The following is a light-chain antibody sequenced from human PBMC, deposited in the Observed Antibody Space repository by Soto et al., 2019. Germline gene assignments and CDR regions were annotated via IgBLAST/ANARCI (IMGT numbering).Light chain of an antibody. CDR1: QRVNIN. Sequence: EVAIAQTPVTLCVFAGERATLSCRASQRVNINLAWYQQKPGQAPRLLIYGASTTATGIPARLSGSGSGTDFTLTIRRLEPEDFAVYYCQQYGSSPTFGEGTRLEIK. CDR2: GAS. V-gene: IGKV3-15*01. J-gene: IGKJ5*01. CDR3: QQYGSSPT.